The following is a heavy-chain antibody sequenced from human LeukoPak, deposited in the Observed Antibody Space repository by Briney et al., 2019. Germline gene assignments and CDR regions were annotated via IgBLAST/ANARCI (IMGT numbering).Heavy chain of an antibody. V-gene: IGHV4-61*02. J-gene: IGHJ4*02. CDR1: GGSISSNSYY. CDR3: AREAYYDSSGYYPFYYFDY. D-gene: IGHD3-22*01. Sequence: SETLSLTCTVSGGSISSNSYYWSWIRQPAGKGLEWIGRIYTSGSTNYNPSLKSRVTISVDTSKDQFSLKLSSVTAADTAVYYCAREAYYDSSGYYPFYYFDYWGQGTLVTVSS. CDR2: IYTSGST.